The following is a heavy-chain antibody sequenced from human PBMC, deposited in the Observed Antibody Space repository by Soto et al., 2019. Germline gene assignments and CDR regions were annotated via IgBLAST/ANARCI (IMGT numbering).Heavy chain of an antibody. V-gene: IGHV1-3*01. CDR1: GYTFTSYA. D-gene: IGHD2-2*01. J-gene: IGHJ6*02. CDR2: INAGNGNT. Sequence: ASVKVSCKASGYTFTSYAMHWVRQAPGQRLEWMGWINAGNGNTKYSQKFQGRVTITRDTSASTAYMELSSLRSEDTAVYYCARVFLTLGYCSSTSCYVVGDYYYHGMDVWGQGTTVTVSS. CDR3: ARVFLTLGYCSSTSCYVVGDYYYHGMDV.